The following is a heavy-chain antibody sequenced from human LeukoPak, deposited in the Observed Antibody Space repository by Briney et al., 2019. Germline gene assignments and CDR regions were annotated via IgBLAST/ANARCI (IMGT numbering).Heavy chain of an antibody. CDR1: GGSISRGGYY. V-gene: IGHV4-31*03. D-gene: IGHD4-17*01. CDR2: IYYSGST. J-gene: IGHJ4*02. Sequence: PSETLSLTCTVSGGSISRGGYYWSWIRQHPGTGLEWIGYIYYSGSTYYNPSLKSRVTISVDTSKNQFSLKLTSVTAADTAVYYCARGYGEDEYFDYWGQGTLVTVSS. CDR3: ARGYGEDEYFDY.